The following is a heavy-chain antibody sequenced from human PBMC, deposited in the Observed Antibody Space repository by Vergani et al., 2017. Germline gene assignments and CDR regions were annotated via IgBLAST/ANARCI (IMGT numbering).Heavy chain of an antibody. CDR2: IYTSGST. D-gene: IGHD3-9*01. V-gene: IGHV4-61*02. J-gene: IGHJ6*02. Sequence: QVQLQESGPGLVPPSQTLSLPSSLSSSSIFPPTYYLTWLRQPXGLSLAWIGRIYTSGSTNYNTSLKSRVTISVDTSKNQFSLKLSSVTAADTAVYYCARDLSYYDILTGTQDYYYGMDVWGQGTTVTVSS. CDR3: ARDLSYYDILTGTQDYYYGMDV. CDR1: SSSIFPPTYY.